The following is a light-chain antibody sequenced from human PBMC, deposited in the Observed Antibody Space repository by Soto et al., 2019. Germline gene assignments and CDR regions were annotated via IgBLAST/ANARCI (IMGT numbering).Light chain of an antibody. V-gene: IGKV3-15*01. CDR1: QSVSSS. J-gene: IGKJ3*01. Sequence: EIVMTQSPATLSVSPGERVTLSCRASQSVSSSLAWYQQKPGQAPRLLIYGASTKATGIPARFSGSGSGTEFPLTLSSLQSEDFAGYYWQQYQNWPPFTFGPGTKVDIK. CDR2: GAS. CDR3: QQYQNWPPFT.